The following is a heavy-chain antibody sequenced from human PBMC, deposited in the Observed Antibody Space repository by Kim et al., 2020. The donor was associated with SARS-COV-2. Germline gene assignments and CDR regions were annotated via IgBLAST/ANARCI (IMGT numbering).Heavy chain of an antibody. CDR1: GFTFSNSW. CDR3: ATARSWSNDY. V-gene: IGHV3-7*03. Sequence: GGSLRLSCAASGFTFSNSWMTWVRQAPGKGLEWVANIKKDGSDKYYVDSVKGRFTVSRDNAKNSLFLQMNSLRAEDTAVYYCATARSWSNDYWGQGTLVTVSS. CDR2: IKKDGSDK. J-gene: IGHJ4*02. D-gene: IGHD6-13*01.